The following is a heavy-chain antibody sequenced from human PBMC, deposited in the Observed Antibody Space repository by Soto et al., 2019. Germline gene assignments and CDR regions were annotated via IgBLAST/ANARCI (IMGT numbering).Heavy chain of an antibody. D-gene: IGHD6-13*01. J-gene: IGHJ5*02. CDR3: ARVLTGSWNWFDP. CDR2: INSDGSRT. CDR1: GFTFSSYW. V-gene: IGHV3-74*01. Sequence: EVQLVESGGGLVQPGESLRLSCAASGFTFSSYWMHWVRQAPGKGLVWVSRINSDGSRTNYADTVKGRFTVSRDNAKNTQYLQMNRLRAEDKAVYYCARVLTGSWNWFDPWGQGTLVTVSS.